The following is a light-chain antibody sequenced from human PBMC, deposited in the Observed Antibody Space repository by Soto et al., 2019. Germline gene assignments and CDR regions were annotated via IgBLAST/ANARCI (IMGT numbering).Light chain of an antibody. CDR1: SSDVDDYNY. Sequence: QSLLRHPLSVCWSPGQSVTISCTGTSSDVDDYNYVSWFQQHPGKAPKLMIYDVSERPSGVPDRFSGSKSGNTASLTISGLQAEDEADYYCCSYGGTFYVLGTGTKVTVL. CDR3: CSYGGTFYV. CDR2: DVS. V-gene: IGLV2-11*01. J-gene: IGLJ1*01.